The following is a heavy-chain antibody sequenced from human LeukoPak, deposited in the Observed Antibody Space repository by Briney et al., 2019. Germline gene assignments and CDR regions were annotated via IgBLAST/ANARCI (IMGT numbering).Heavy chain of an antibody. CDR2: INHSGST. D-gene: IGHD6-19*01. Sequence: GSLRLSCAASGFTFSNAWMSWVRQPPGKGLEWIGEINHSGSTNYNPSLKSRVTISVDTSKNQFSLKLSSVTAADTAVYYCARGPGYSSGWFSAFDIWGQGTMVTVSS. V-gene: IGHV4-34*01. J-gene: IGHJ3*02. CDR1: GFTFSNAW. CDR3: ARGPGYSSGWFSAFDI.